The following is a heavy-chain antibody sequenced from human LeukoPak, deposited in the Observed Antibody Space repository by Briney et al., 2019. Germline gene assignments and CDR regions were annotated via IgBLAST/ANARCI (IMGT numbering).Heavy chain of an antibody. CDR1: GLTVSNNY. CDR3: AKDPNGDYIGTFEM. Sequence: GGSLRLSCAAFGLTVSNNYMSWVRQAPGRGLEWVSSISSSGGSTQYAASVQGRFTISRDNSRNTLYLQMNSLRAEDTAIYYCAKDPNGDYIGTFEMWGQGTMVTVSS. D-gene: IGHD4-17*01. V-gene: IGHV3-23*01. J-gene: IGHJ3*02. CDR2: ISSSGGST.